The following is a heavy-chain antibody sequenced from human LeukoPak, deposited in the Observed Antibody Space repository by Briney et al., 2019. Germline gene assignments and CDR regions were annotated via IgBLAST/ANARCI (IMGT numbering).Heavy chain of an antibody. CDR2: IKQDGSEK. CDR1: GFTFSSYW. J-gene: IGHJ4*02. D-gene: IGHD3-22*01. V-gene: IGHV3-7*01. Sequence: GGSLRLSCAASGFTFSSYWMSWDRQAPGKGLEWVANIKQDGSEKYYVDSVKGRFTISRDNAKNSLYLQMNSLRAGDTAVYYCARGDSSGYQRNTKLDYWGQGTLVTVSS. CDR3: ARGDSSGYQRNTKLDY.